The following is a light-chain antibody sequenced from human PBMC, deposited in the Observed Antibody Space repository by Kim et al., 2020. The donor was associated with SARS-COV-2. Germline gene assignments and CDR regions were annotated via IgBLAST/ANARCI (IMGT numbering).Light chain of an antibody. CDR1: SSNSGKNY. Sequence: GQKVTSSCAGSSSNSGKNYVAWYQQLPGTAPKLLRYDNNKRTAGIPDRFAGSKSGTSATLGITGLQTGDEADYYCGTWDSSLSAGVFGGGTQLTVL. CDR2: DNN. J-gene: IGLJ2*01. CDR3: GTWDSSLSAGV. V-gene: IGLV1-51*01.